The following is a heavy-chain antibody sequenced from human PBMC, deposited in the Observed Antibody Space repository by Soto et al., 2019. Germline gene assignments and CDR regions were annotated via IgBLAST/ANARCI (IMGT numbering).Heavy chain of an antibody. CDR3: TRGRGVGATSTFDP. V-gene: IGHV3-49*03. CDR2: IRSKAYGGTT. Sequence: GGSLRLSCTASGFTFGDYAMSWFRQAPGKGLEWVGFIRSKAYGGTTEYAASVKGRFTISRDDSKSIAYLQMNSLKTEDTAVYYCTRGRGVGATSTFDPWGQGTLVTVSS. J-gene: IGHJ5*02. D-gene: IGHD1-26*01. CDR1: GFTFGDYA.